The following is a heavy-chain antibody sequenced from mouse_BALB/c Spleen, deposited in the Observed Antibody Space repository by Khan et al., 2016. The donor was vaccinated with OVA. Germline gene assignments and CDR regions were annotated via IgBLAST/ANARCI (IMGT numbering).Heavy chain of an antibody. J-gene: IGHJ1*01. CDR1: GFSFSSYT. V-gene: IGHV5-6-4*01. Sequence: EVELVESGGGLVNPGGSLKLSCAASGFSFSSYTMSWVRQTPEKRLEWVATISSGSTYTYYPDSVKGRFTISRDNAKKTLYLQMSSLKSEDTAMYYCTSDGNYAHWYFDVWGAGTTVTVAS. CDR3: TSDGNYAHWYFDV. D-gene: IGHD2-1*01. CDR2: ISSGSTYT.